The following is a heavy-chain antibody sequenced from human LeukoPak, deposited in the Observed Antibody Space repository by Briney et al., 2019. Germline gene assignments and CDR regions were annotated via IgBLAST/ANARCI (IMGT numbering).Heavy chain of an antibody. J-gene: IGHJ3*01. CDR1: GFTFGNSW. Sequence: GGSLRPSCAASGFTFGNSWVQWVRQAPGKGLVWVSLINADGSTATYADSVKGRFTISRDNARNTLSLQMNSLTIEDTAVYYCVVVVEPPDSDGFDVWGQGTMITVSS. D-gene: IGHD1-14*01. CDR2: INADGSTA. V-gene: IGHV3-74*01. CDR3: VVVVEPPDSDGFDV.